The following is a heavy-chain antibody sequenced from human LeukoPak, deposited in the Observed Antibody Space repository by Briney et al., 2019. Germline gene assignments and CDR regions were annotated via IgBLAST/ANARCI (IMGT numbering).Heavy chain of an antibody. CDR3: ARDSSSSGWYFYFDY. CDR2: IYYSGST. J-gene: IGHJ4*02. Sequence: SETLSLTCAVYGGSFSGYYWSWIRQHPGKGLEWIGYIYYSGSTYYNPSLKSRVTISVDTSKNQFSLKLSSVTAADTAVYYCARDSSSSGWYFYFDYWGQGTLVTVSS. D-gene: IGHD6-19*01. V-gene: IGHV4-31*11. CDR1: GGSFSGYY.